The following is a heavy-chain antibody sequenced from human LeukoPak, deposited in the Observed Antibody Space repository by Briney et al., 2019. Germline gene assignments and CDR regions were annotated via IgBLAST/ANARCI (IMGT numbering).Heavy chain of an antibody. V-gene: IGHV3-30*18. CDR1: GFTFSSYG. Sequence: GGSLRLSCAVSGFTFSSYGMHWVRQAPGKGLEWVAVISYDGSNKYYADSVKGRFTISRDNSKNTLYLQMNSLRAEDTAVYYCAKVLYGTDAFDIWGQGTMVTVSS. CDR2: ISYDGSNK. CDR3: AKVLYGTDAFDI. J-gene: IGHJ3*02. D-gene: IGHD4-17*01.